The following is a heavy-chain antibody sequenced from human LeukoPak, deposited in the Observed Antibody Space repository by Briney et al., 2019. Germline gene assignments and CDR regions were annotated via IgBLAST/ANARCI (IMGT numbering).Heavy chain of an antibody. Sequence: GASVKLSCKAFGYTFTGYWMHWVRQAPGQGPEWMGVISPSGGSTIYAQKFKGRVTLTRDVSTSTDYLELSSLRSEDTAVYYCARENWSGSYYFDYWGQGTLVTVSS. CDR2: ISPSGGST. V-gene: IGHV1-46*01. J-gene: IGHJ4*02. CDR3: ARENWSGSYYFDY. CDR1: GYTFTGYW. D-gene: IGHD1-26*01.